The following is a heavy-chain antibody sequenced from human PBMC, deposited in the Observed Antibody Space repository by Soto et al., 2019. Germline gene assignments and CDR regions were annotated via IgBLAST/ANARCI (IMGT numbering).Heavy chain of an antibody. D-gene: IGHD2-2*01. Sequence: LKISCKGSGYSFTSYWIGWVRQMPGKGLEWMGIIYPGDSDTRYSPSFQGQVTISADKSISTAYLQWSSLKASDTAMYYCASTPYCSSTSCSHAFDIWGQGTMVTVSS. CDR1: GYSFTSYW. CDR2: IYPGDSDT. CDR3: ASTPYCSSTSCSHAFDI. V-gene: IGHV5-51*01. J-gene: IGHJ3*02.